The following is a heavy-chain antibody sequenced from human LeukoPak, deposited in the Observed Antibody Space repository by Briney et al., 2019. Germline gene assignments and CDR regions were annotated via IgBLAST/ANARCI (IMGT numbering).Heavy chain of an antibody. V-gene: IGHV3-23*01. Sequence: GGSLRLSCAASGFTFSSYAMSWVRQPPGKGLEWVSAISGSGGSTYYADSVKGRFTISRDNSKNTLYLQMNSLRAEDTAVYYCAKLRDGYNLISAFDIWGQGTMVTVSS. CDR2: ISGSGGST. CDR1: GFTFSSYA. J-gene: IGHJ3*02. D-gene: IGHD5-24*01. CDR3: AKLRDGYNLISAFDI.